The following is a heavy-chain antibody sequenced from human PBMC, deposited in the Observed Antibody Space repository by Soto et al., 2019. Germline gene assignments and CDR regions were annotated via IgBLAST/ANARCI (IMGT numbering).Heavy chain of an antibody. J-gene: IGHJ6*02. CDR2: IYYSGST. V-gene: IGHV4-59*04. CDR1: GGSISSYY. Sequence: SETLSLTCTVSGGSISSYYWSWIRQPPGKGLEWIGYIYYSGSTYYNPSLKSRVTMSVDTSKNQFSLKLSSVTAADTAVYYCARLHGYCISTSCYGYYGMDVWGQGTTVTVSS. CDR3: ARLHGYCISTSCYGYYGMDV. D-gene: IGHD2-2*01.